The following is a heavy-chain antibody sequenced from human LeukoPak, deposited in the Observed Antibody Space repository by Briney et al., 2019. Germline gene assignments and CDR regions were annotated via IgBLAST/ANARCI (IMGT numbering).Heavy chain of an antibody. V-gene: IGHV4-61*02. Sequence: PSETLSLTCTVSGGSISSGDYCWSWIRQPAGKGLEWIGRFHISGTTNYNPSLKSRVTISVDTSKNQFSLKVSSVTAADTAMYYCVRFVGLAVAGTLYWSFDLWGRDTLVTVSS. D-gene: IGHD6-19*01. CDR3: VRFVGLAVAGTLYWSFDL. CDR2: FHISGTT. CDR1: GGSISSGDYC. J-gene: IGHJ2*01.